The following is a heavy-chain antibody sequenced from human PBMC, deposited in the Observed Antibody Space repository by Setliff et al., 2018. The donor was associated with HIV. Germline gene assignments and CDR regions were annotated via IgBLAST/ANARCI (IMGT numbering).Heavy chain of an antibody. CDR1: RGTFSSYG. V-gene: IGHV1-8*02. J-gene: IGHJ4*01. CDR2: MNPNSGNT. D-gene: IGHD6-19*01. Sequence: ASVKVSCKASRGTFSSYGFNWVRQATGQGLEWMGWMNPNSGNTGYAQKFQGRVTTTRNTSISTAYMELSSLRSEDTAVYYCTKRTGNGWSHTDYWGHGTLVTVSS. CDR3: TKRTGNGWSHTDY.